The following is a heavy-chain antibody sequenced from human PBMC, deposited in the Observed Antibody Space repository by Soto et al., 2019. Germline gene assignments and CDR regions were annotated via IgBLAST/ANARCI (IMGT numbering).Heavy chain of an antibody. CDR3: ASSKVTTSYYYYGMDV. CDR2: IIPIFGTA. J-gene: IGHJ6*02. D-gene: IGHD4-17*01. CDR1: GGTFSSYA. V-gene: IGHV1-69*01. Sequence: QVKLVQSGAEVKKPGSSVKVSCKASGGTFSSYAISWVRQAPGQGLELMGGIIPIFGTANYAQKFQGRVTITTEESTSTAYMELSSLRSEDTAVYYCASSKVTTSYYYYGMDVWGQGTTVTGSS.